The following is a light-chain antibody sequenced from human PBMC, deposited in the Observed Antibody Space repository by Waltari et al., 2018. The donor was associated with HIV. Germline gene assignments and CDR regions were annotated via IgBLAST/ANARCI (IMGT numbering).Light chain of an antibody. CDR1: EGIHNY. CDR3: QRYNSAPHS. Sequence: QMAQSPSSLSASVGDRVTITCRASEGIHNYVAWFQQKPGKVPKLLIFAASTLQSGVPARFSGSGSGTDFSLTISSLQPEDVATYYCQRYNSAPHSFGQGTKLEIK. CDR2: AAS. V-gene: IGKV1-27*01. J-gene: IGKJ2*01.